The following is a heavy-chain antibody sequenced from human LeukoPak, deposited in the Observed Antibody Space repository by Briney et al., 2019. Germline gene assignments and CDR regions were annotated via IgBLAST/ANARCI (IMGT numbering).Heavy chain of an antibody. D-gene: IGHD3-10*01. J-gene: IGHJ3*02. V-gene: IGHV1-2*02. CDR3: ARDPPIGGADVFDI. CDR1: GYTFTGYY. CDR2: INPNSGGT. Sequence: ASLKVSCKAAGYTFTGYYMHWVRQAPGRGLEWMGWINPNSGGTNYAQKFQGRVTMTRDTSISTAYMELSRLTSDDTAVYYCARDPPIGGADVFDIWGRGTMVTVSS.